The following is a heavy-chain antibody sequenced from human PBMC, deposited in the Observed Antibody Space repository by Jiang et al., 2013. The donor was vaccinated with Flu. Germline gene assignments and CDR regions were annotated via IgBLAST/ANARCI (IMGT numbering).Heavy chain of an antibody. CDR3: ARGRGYSKGDAFNV. V-gene: IGHV4-59*01. CDR2: VHQSGNT. D-gene: IGHD5-18*01. CDR1: GAYISSYH. Sequence: LLKPSETLSLTCNVSGAYISSYHWNWIRQPPGKGLEWIGYVHQSGNTNHNPSLRSRVTMSLDTSKNQVSLKLNSVTAADTAVYFCARGRGYSKGDAFNVWGQGTMVTVSS. J-gene: IGHJ3*01.